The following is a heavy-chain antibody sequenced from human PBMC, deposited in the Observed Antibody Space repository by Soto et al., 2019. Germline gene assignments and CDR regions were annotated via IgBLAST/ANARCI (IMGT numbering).Heavy chain of an antibody. CDR1: GYSFTSYW. Sequence: PGESLKISCEGSGYSFTSYWISWVRQVPGKCLEWMGRIDPNDSYTNYSAAFQGHVTFSAGKSISTAFLQWSSLKASDTAMYFCARHAVITSGGIIVSNWFDPWGQGTPVTVSS. J-gene: IGHJ5*02. CDR3: ARHAVITSGGIIVSNWFDP. D-gene: IGHD3-16*02. CDR2: IDPNDSYT. V-gene: IGHV5-10-1*01.